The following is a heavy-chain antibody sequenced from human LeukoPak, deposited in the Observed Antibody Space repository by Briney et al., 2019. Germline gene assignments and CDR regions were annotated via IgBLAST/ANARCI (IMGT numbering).Heavy chain of an antibody. CDR1: GFTFSSYW. D-gene: IGHD5-12*01. J-gene: IGHJ4*02. CDR3: ARVGIVATKPGDY. V-gene: IGHV3-74*01. Sequence: GGSLRLSCAASGFTFSSYWMHWVRQAPGKGLVWVSRINSDGSSTSYADSVKGRFTISRDNAKNTLYLQMNSLRAEDTAVYYSARVGIVATKPGDYWGQGTLVTVSS. CDR2: INSDGSST.